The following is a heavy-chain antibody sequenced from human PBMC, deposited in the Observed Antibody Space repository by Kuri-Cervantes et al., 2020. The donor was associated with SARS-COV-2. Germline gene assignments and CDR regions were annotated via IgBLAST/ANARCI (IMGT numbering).Heavy chain of an antibody. D-gene: IGHD6-13*01. CDR3: ARDPYSSSWYRYYYGMDV. Sequence: GESLKISCAASGFTVSSNYMSWVRQAPGKGLEWVSSISSSSSYIYYADSVKGRFTISRDNAKNSLYLQMNSLRAEDTAVYYCARDPYSSSWYRYYYGMDVWGQGTTVTVSS. J-gene: IGHJ6*02. V-gene: IGHV3-21*01. CDR2: ISSSSSYI. CDR1: GFTVSSNY.